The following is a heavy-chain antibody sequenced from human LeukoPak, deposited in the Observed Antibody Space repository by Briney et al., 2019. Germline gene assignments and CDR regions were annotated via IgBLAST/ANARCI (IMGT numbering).Heavy chain of an antibody. CDR2: IYSGGST. D-gene: IGHD2-2*02. CDR3: ARDRGCSSTSCYKRGLDY. Sequence: PGGSLRLSCAASGFTVSSNYMSWVRQAPGKGLEWVSVIYSGGSTYYADSVRGRFTISRDNSKNTLYLQMTSLRAEDTAVYYCARDRGCSSTSCYKRGLDYWGQGTLVTVSS. V-gene: IGHV3-66*02. J-gene: IGHJ4*02. CDR1: GFTVSSNY.